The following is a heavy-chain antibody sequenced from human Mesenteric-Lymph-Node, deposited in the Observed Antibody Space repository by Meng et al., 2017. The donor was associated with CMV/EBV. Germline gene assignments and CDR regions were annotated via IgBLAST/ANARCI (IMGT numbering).Heavy chain of an antibody. V-gene: IGHV3-48*01. J-gene: IGHJ4*02. CDR1: GFNFGVYS. D-gene: IGHD5/OR15-5a*01. CDR3: ARDTIASALDY. CDR2: IDSFSSTM. Sequence: GGSLRLSCASSGFNFGVYSMNWVRQVPGKGLEWLAYIDSFSSTMYYTDSIKDRFTISRDNAKSSLYLQMNSLSAEDTAVYYCARDTIASALDYWGQGVLVTVSS.